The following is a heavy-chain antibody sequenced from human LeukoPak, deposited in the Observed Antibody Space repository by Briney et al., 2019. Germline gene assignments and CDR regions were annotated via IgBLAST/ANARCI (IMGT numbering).Heavy chain of an antibody. J-gene: IGHJ4*02. D-gene: IGHD3-22*01. CDR2: IYYSGST. Sequence: SQTLSLTCTVSGGSISSGDYYWSWIRQPPGKGLEWIGYIYYSGSTNYNPSLKSRVTIPVDTSKNQFSLKLSSVTAADTAVYYCASYSYYYDSSGYFDYWGQGTLVTVSS. CDR1: GGSISSGDYY. CDR3: ASYSYYYDSSGYFDY. V-gene: IGHV4-61*08.